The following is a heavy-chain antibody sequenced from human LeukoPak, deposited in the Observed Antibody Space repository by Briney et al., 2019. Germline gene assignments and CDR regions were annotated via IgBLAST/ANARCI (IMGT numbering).Heavy chain of an antibody. CDR3: ARDCCSSWQPVPYDAFDI. CDR2: IKQDGSEK. V-gene: IGHV3-7*01. Sequence: TGGSLRLSCAASGFTFSSYWMSWVRQAPGKGLEWVANIKQDGSEKYYVDSVKGRFTISRDNAKNSLYLQMNSLRAEDTAVYYCARDCCSSWQPVPYDAFDIWGQGTMVTVSS. D-gene: IGHD6-13*01. CDR1: GFTFSSYW. J-gene: IGHJ3*02.